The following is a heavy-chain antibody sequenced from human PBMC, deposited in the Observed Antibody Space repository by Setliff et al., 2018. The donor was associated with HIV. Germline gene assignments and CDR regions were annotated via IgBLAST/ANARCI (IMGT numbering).Heavy chain of an antibody. D-gene: IGHD3-22*01. V-gene: IGHV4-38-2*01. CDR3: ARTLYYYDTSAGGYCPDAFDI. CDR1: GYSISSGYY. J-gene: IGHJ3*02. Sequence: SETLSLTCAVSGYSISSGYYWGWIRQPPGKGLEWVGSIYHSGTTYYNPSLKSRVTISVDTSKNQFSLKLRSVTAADTAVYYCARTLYYYDTSAGGYCPDAFDIWGQGTMVTVSS. CDR2: IYHSGTT.